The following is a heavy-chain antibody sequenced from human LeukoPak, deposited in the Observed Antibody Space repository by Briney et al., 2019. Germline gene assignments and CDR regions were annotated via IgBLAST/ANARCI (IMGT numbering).Heavy chain of an antibody. CDR2: ISGSGDST. CDR3: AKTRPLDSSSWSHGDY. V-gene: IGHV3-23*01. Sequence: GGSRRLSWAASGFTFSSYAMSWVRQAPGKGLEWVSAISGSGDSTYYGDSVKGRFTISRDNSKNTLYLQMNSLRAEDTAVYYCAKTRPLDSSSWSHGDYWGQGTLVTVSS. D-gene: IGHD6-13*01. CDR1: GFTFSSYA. J-gene: IGHJ4*02.